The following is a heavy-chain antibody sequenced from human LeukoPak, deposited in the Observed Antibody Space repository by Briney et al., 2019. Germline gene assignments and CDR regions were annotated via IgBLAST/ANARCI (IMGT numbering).Heavy chain of an antibody. CDR1: GYTFTSYG. CDR2: ISAYNGNT. J-gene: IGHJ6*02. D-gene: IGHD6-25*01. V-gene: IGHV1-18*01. Sequence: GASVKVSCKASGYTFTSYGISWVRQAPGQGLEWMGWISAYNGNTNYAQKLQGRVTMTTDTSTSTAYMELRSLRSDDTAVYYCARDHGIAAAGYYYYYGMDVWGQGTTVTVSS. CDR3: ARDHGIAAAGYYYYYGMDV.